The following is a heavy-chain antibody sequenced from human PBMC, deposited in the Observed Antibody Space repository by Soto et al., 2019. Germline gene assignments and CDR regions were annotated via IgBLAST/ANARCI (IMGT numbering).Heavy chain of an antibody. Sequence: QVHLVQSGAEVKKPGASVKVSCKGSGYTFTSYGITWVRQAPGQGLEWMGWISAHNGNTDYAQKLQGRVTVTRDTSTSTSYMELRSLRSDDTAVYYCARGRDGDYWGQGALVTVSS. J-gene: IGHJ4*02. CDR1: GYTFTSYG. CDR2: ISAHNGNT. D-gene: IGHD6-6*01. CDR3: ARGRDGDY. V-gene: IGHV1-18*01.